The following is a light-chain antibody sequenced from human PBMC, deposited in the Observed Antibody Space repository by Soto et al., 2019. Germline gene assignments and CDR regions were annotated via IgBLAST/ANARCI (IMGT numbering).Light chain of an antibody. J-gene: IGKJ2*01. CDR3: HKSKRFWR. V-gene: IGKV1-5*01. CDR1: QTISNW. Sequence: EIEIKKSGATRFGKEGNRVTISFLASQTISNWLAWYQQKPGKAPKLLIYDASSLESGVPSRFSGIGSGTEFTLTICSLQHEDLPTYCSHKSKRFWRFAQGTRLDI. CDR2: DAS.